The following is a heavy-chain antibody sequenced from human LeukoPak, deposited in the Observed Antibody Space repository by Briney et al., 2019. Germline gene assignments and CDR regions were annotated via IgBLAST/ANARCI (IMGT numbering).Heavy chain of an antibody. J-gene: IGHJ4*02. CDR2: MNPNSGNT. Sequence: ASVKVSCKASGYTFTSYDINWVRQATGQGLEWMGWMNPNSGNTGYAQRFPGRVTMTRNTSISTAYMELSSLRSEDTAVYYCARGERMTTVVVPSDYWGQGTLVTVSS. CDR1: GYTFTSYD. CDR3: ARGERMTTVVVPSDY. D-gene: IGHD4-23*01. V-gene: IGHV1-8*01.